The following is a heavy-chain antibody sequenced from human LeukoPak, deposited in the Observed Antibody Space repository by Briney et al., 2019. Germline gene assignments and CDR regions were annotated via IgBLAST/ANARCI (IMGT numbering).Heavy chain of an antibody. V-gene: IGHV4-31*03. CDR3: ARRGIAAASIDFDY. D-gene: IGHD6-13*01. J-gene: IGHJ4*02. CDR1: GGSISSGGYY. CDR2: IYYSGST. Sequence: SQTLSLTCTVSGGSISSGGYYWSWIRQHPGKGLEWIGYIYYSGSTYYNPSLKSRVTISVDTSKNQFSLKLSSVTAADTAVYYCARRGIAAASIDFDYWGQGTLVTVSS.